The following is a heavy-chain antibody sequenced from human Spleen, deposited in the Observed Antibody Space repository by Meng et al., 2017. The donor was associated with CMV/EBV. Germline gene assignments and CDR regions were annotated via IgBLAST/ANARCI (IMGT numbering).Heavy chain of an antibody. V-gene: IGHV3-23*01. Sequence: ASGFTFSSYAVSWVRQAPGKGLEWVSAISGSGGSTYYADSVKGRFTISRDNSKNTLYLQMNSLRAEDTAVYYCAKGRYQLLINWFDPWGQGTLVTVSS. D-gene: IGHD2-2*01. CDR1: GFTFSSYA. CDR3: AKGRYQLLINWFDP. CDR2: ISGSGGST. J-gene: IGHJ5*02.